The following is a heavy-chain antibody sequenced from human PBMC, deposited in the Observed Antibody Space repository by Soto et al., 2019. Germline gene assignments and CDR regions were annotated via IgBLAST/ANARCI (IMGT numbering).Heavy chain of an antibody. J-gene: IGHJ4*02. Sequence: SETLSLTCSVAGGSIGSYYWSWIRQPPGKGLEWIGYIYYSGSTNYNPSLKSRVTISVDTSKNQFSLKLSSVTAADTAVYYCARDHYWGQGTLVTVSS. V-gene: IGHV4-59*01. CDR2: IYYSGST. CDR1: GGSIGSYY. CDR3: ARDHY.